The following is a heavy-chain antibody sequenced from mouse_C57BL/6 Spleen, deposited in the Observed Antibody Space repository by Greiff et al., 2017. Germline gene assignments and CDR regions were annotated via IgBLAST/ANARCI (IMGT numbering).Heavy chain of an antibody. V-gene: IGHV1-50*01. J-gene: IGHJ4*01. D-gene: IGHD1-1*01. Sequence: QVQLQQPGAELVKPGASVKLSCKASGYTFTSYWMQWVQQRPGQGLEWIGEIDPSDSYTNYHQKFKGKATLTVDTSSSTAYMQLSSLTSEDDAVYYCARPHYYGKGYAMDYWGQGTSVTVSS. CDR2: IDPSDSYT. CDR3: ARPHYYGKGYAMDY. CDR1: GYTFTSYW.